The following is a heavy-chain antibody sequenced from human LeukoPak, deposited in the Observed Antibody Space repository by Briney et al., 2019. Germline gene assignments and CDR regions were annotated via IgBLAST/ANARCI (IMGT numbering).Heavy chain of an antibody. CDR1: GFSLSTSGIR. CDR3: ARTPYCGGDCYVDY. Sequence: SGPALLKPTPTLTLTSTFSGFSLSTSGIRVSWIRQPPGKALEWLPRIYWDDDKFYSTSLNTRLTISKDTSKNQVVHTMTNMDPVDTATYYCARTPYCGGDCYVDYWGQGTLVTVSS. V-gene: IGHV2-70*04. J-gene: IGHJ4*02. D-gene: IGHD2-21*02. CDR2: IYWDDDK.